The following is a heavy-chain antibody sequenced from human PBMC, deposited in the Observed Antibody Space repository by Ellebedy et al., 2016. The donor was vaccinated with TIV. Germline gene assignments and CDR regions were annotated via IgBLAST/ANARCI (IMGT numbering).Heavy chain of an antibody. D-gene: IGHD3-16*02. V-gene: IGHV3-48*01. CDR3: ARGQLRLGELSLAPFDY. CDR2: ISTSSSTV. J-gene: IGHJ4*02. Sequence: GGSLRPSCSTSGFTFSSYNMNWVRQAPGMGLEWVAHISTSSSTVFYADSVKGRFTISRDNAKNSLYLQMNSLRAEDTAVYYCARGQLRLGELSLAPFDYWGQGTLVTVSS. CDR1: GFTFSSYN.